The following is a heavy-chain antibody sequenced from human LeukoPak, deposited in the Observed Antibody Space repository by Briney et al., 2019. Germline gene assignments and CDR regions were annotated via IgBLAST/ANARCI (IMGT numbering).Heavy chain of an antibody. J-gene: IGHJ3*02. CDR2: ISGSGGST. D-gene: IGHD3-3*01. CDR3: AKTSWDYDFWSGYQDAFDI. V-gene: IGHV3-23*01. CDR1: GFTFSSYA. Sequence: GGSLRLSCAASGFTFSSYAMSWVRQAPGKGLEWVSAISGSGGSTYYANSVKGRFTISRDNSKNTLYLQMNSLRAEDTAVYYCAKTSWDYDFWSGYQDAFDIWGQGTMVTVSS.